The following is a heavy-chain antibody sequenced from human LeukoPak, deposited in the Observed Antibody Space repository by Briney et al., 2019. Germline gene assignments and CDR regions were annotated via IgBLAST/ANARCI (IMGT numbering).Heavy chain of an antibody. CDR3: AKRADYYDSSRALYDAFDL. Sequence: PGGSLRLSCAASGFTVSTNYMNWVRQAPGKGLEWVSILYSGSSTYYADSVKGRFTISRDNSKNTLFLQMNSLRVADTAVYYCAKRADYYDSSRALYDAFDLWGQGTMVTVSS. V-gene: IGHV3-53*05. CDR1: GFTVSTNY. D-gene: IGHD3-16*01. J-gene: IGHJ3*01. CDR2: LYSGSST.